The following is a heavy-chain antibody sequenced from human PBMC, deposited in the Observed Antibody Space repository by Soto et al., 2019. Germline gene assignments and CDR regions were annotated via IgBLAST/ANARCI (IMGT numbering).Heavy chain of an antibody. CDR2: ISSTSSTPI. D-gene: IGHD4-17*01. CDR1: GFTFSDYG. V-gene: IGHV3-48*01. Sequence: GGSLRLSCAASGFTFSDYGMNWVRQAPGKGLEWVSYISSTSSTPIYYADSVQGRFTISRDNAKNSLYLQMNSLRAEDTAVYYCAREQATVTTYYYYYGMDVWGQGTTVTVSS. CDR3: AREQATVTTYYYYYGMDV. J-gene: IGHJ6*02.